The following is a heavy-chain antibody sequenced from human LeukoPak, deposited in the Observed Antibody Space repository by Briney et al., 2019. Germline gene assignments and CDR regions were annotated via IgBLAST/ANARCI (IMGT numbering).Heavy chain of an antibody. CDR1: GGSLSGYY. D-gene: IGHD6-19*01. Sequence: PSETLSLTCAVYGGSLSGYYWSWIRQPPGKGLEWIGEINHSGSTNYNPPLKSRVTISVDTSKNQFSLKLSSVTAADTAVYYCARGRISQWLVRFDYWGQGTLVTVSS. J-gene: IGHJ4*02. V-gene: IGHV4-34*01. CDR3: ARGRISQWLVRFDY. CDR2: INHSGST.